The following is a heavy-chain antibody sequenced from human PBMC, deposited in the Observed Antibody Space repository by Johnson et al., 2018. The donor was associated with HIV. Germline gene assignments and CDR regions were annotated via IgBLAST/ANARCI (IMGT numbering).Heavy chain of an antibody. J-gene: IGHJ3*02. D-gene: IGHD6-6*01. CDR1: RFTFSDHY. Sequence: QVQLVESGGGLVQPGGSLRLSCAASRFTFSDHYMDWVRQAPGKGLEWVSYITSSGRTTYYADSVKGRFTISRDNSKNTLYLQMNSLRAEDTAVYYCARESELLSSSDAFDIWGQGTMVTVSS. V-gene: IGHV3-11*04. CDR2: ITSSGRTT. CDR3: ARESELLSSSDAFDI.